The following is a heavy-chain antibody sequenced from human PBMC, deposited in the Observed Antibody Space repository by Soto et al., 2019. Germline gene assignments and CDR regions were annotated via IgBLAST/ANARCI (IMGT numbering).Heavy chain of an antibody. CDR1: GYSFTDYK. CDR3: ATWVDYGDFEGFDF. V-gene: IGHV1-2*04. D-gene: IGHD4-17*01. J-gene: IGHJ4*02. CDR2: VDPNGGGS. Sequence: GASVKVSCKTSGYSFTDYKLHWVRQAPGQGLEWMGWVDPNGGGSNSAQKFQGSVTMTWDTSITTAYLDLTRLTTNGTATYFCATWVDYGDFEGFDFWGQGTLVTVS.